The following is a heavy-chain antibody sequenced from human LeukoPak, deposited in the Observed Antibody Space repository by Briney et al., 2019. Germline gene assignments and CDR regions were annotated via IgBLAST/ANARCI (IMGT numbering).Heavy chain of an antibody. Sequence: GGSLRLSCAASGFTFSSYAMHWVRQAPGKGLEWVAVISYDGSNKYYADSVKGRFTISRDNSKNTLYLQMNSLRAEDTAVYYCARSPTEQWLGRRSWSRDYWGQGTLVTVSS. D-gene: IGHD6-19*01. CDR3: ARSPTEQWLGRRSWSRDY. CDR1: GFTFSSYA. J-gene: IGHJ4*02. V-gene: IGHV3-30-3*01. CDR2: ISYDGSNK.